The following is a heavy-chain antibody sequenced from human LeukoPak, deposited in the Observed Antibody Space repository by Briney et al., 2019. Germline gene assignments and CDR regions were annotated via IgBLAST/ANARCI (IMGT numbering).Heavy chain of an antibody. CDR1: GLTFSSHW. D-gene: IGHD5-18*01. V-gene: IGHV3-74*01. J-gene: IGHJ4*02. Sequence: GGSLRLSCAASGLTFSSHWMHWVRQAPGKGLVWVSRITNDGSSTTYADSVKGRFTISRDNAKNMLYLQVNSLRAEDTAVYYCARDGASRYSYGLYYFDYWGQGTLVTVSS. CDR3: ARDGASRYSYGLYYFDY. CDR2: ITNDGSST.